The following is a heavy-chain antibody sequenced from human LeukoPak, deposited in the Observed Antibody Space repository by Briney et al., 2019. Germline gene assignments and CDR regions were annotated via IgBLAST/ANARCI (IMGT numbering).Heavy chain of an antibody. V-gene: IGHV3-74*01. CDR1: GFSVSGYW. CDR3: ARVSPYRVARLGALDI. J-gene: IGHJ3*02. D-gene: IGHD3-16*02. Sequence: GGSLRLSCAASGFSVSGYWMHWVRQAPGKGLVWVSRINSDGTTTGYADSVKGRVTVSRDNGRNTVYLQMSSLRADDTAIYYCARVSPYRVARLGALDIWGQGTKVTVSS. CDR2: INSDGTTT.